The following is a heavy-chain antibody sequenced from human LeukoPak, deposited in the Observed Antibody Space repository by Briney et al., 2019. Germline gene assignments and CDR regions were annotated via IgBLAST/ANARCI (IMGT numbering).Heavy chain of an antibody. CDR1: GYTFTGYY. CDR3: ARGSPLGYCTNGVCQSFDY. J-gene: IGHJ4*02. D-gene: IGHD2-8*01. V-gene: IGHV1-2*02. Sequence: ASVKVSCKASGYTFTGYYMHWVRQAPGQGLEWMGWINPNSGGTNYAQKFQGRVTMTRDTSISTAYMELSRLRSDDTAVYYCARGSPLGYCTNGVCQSFDYWGRGTLVTVSS. CDR2: INPNSGGT.